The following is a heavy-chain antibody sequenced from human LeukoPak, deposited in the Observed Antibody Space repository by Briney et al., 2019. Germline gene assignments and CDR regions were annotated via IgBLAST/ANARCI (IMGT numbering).Heavy chain of an antibody. Sequence: SETLSLTCTVSGGSISSHYWSWIRQPPGKGLEWIGYIYYSGSTNYNPSLKSRVTISVDTSKNQFSLKLSSVTAADTAVYYCARDADYYDSSGYYRYWGQGTLVTVSS. CDR2: IYYSGST. CDR1: GGSISSHY. D-gene: IGHD3-22*01. V-gene: IGHV4-59*11. J-gene: IGHJ4*02. CDR3: ARDADYYDSSGYYRY.